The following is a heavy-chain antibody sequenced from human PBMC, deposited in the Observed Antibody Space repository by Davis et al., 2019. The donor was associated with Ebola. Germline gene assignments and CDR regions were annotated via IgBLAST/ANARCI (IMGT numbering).Heavy chain of an antibody. CDR1: GFTFSTCA. CDR3: ASGPSDYYSLPPQDY. J-gene: IGHJ4*02. CDR2: IWPAGRSQ. V-gene: IGHV3-33*01. Sequence: GESLKISCAASGFTFSTCAMHWVRQAPGQGLEWVALIWPAGRSQKYADSVQGRFSISRDNSKSTLYLQMNTLKVEDTAVYYCASGPSDYYSLPPQDYWGQGTRVTVSS. D-gene: IGHD3-10*01.